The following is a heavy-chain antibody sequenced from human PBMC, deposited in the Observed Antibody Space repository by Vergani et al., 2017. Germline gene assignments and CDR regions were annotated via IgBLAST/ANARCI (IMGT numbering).Heavy chain of an antibody. V-gene: IGHV4-59*01. Sequence: QVQLQESGPGLVKPSETLSLTCTVSGGYISSYYWSWIRQPPGKGLEWIGYIYYSGSTNYNPSLKIRVTISVDTSKYQFSLKLSSVTAADTAVYYCARDRGGLGYFDYWGQGTLVTVSS. J-gene: IGHJ4*02. CDR1: GGYISSYY. CDR3: ARDRGGLGYFDY. D-gene: IGHD4-23*01. CDR2: IYYSGST.